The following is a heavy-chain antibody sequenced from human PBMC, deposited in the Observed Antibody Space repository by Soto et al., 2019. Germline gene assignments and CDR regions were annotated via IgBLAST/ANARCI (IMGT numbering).Heavy chain of an antibody. J-gene: IGHJ3*02. CDR3: AKAIYCSGGSCYPADAFDI. CDR2: ISGSGGST. CDR1: GFTFSSYA. V-gene: IGHV3-23*01. D-gene: IGHD2-15*01. Sequence: GGSLRLSCAASGFTFSSYAMSWVRQAPGKGLEWVSAISGSGGSTYYADSVKGRFTISRDNSKITLYLQMNSLRAEDTAVYYCAKAIYCSGGSCYPADAFDIWGQGTMVTVSS.